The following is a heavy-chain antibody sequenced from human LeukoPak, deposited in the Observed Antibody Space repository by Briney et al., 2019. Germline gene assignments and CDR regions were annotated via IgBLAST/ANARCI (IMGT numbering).Heavy chain of an antibody. CDR2: ISAYSGNT. CDR1: GYTFTNYG. Sequence: ASVKVSCKTSGYTFTNYGIFWVRQAPGQGLEWMGWISAYSGNTNYAQKLQGRVTMTTETSTSTAYMELESLRSEDTAVYYCARESWCSSTSCYLDYWGQGTLVTVSS. D-gene: IGHD2-2*01. J-gene: IGHJ4*02. CDR3: ARESWCSSTSCYLDY. V-gene: IGHV1-18*01.